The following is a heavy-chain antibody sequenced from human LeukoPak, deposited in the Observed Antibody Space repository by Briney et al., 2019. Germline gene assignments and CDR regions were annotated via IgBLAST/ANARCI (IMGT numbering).Heavy chain of an antibody. V-gene: IGHV3-21*01. CDR2: ISSSSSYI. CDR3: ARDLEGVTTVSENDY. J-gene: IGHJ4*02. CDR1: GGSFSGYY. Sequence: ETLSLTCAVYGGSFSGYYWSWVRQAPGKGLEWVSSISSSSSYIYYADSVKGRFTISRDNAKNSLYLQMNSLRAEDTAVYYCARDLEGVTTVSENDYWGQGTLVTVSS. D-gene: IGHD4-17*01.